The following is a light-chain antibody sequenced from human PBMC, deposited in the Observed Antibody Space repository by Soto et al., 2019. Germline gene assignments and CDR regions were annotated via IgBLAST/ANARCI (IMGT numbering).Light chain of an antibody. CDR3: CSYAGSSTLYV. Sequence: QSVLTLPASVSGSPGQSITISCTGTCSDVGSYNLVSWYQQHPAKAPKLMIYEVSKRPSGVSNRFSGSKSGNTASLTISGLQAEDEADYYCCSYAGSSTLYVFGTGTKVTV. J-gene: IGLJ1*01. CDR2: EVS. V-gene: IGLV2-23*02. CDR1: CSDVGSYNL.